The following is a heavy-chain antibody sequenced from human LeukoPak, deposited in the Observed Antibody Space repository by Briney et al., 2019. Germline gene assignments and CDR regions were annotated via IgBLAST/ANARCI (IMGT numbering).Heavy chain of an antibody. Sequence: SETLSLTCTVSGGSISSYYWSWIRQPPGKGLEWIGYIYYSGSTNYNPSLKSRVTTSVDTSKNQFSLKLSSVTAADTAVYYCAREEGDYWGQGTLVTVSS. V-gene: IGHV4-59*01. CDR3: AREEGDY. CDR1: GGSISSYY. J-gene: IGHJ4*02. CDR2: IYYSGST.